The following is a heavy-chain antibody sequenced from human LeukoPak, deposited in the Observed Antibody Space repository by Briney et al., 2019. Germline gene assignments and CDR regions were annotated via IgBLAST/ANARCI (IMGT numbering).Heavy chain of an antibody. Sequence: SETLSLTCTVSGGSISSYYWSWIREPPGKGLEWIGYIYYSGSTNYNPSLKSQVTISVDTSKNQFSLKLSSVTAADTAVYYCARQFGYQGTFDIWGQGTMVTVSS. J-gene: IGHJ3*02. V-gene: IGHV4-59*08. D-gene: IGHD2-2*01. CDR1: GGSISSYY. CDR2: IYYSGST. CDR3: ARQFGYQGTFDI.